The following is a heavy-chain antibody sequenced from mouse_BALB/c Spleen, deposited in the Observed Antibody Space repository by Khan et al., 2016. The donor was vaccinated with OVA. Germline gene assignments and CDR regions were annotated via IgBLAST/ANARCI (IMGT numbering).Heavy chain of an antibody. Sequence: PLHHSGPELMKPGASVKISCKASGYSFTTYYMHWVKQSHGKSLEWIGYIDPFNGGNDYNQKFKGKTTLTVDKSSSTAYMHLSSLTSEDSAVYYCARGTFDYWGQGTLVTVSA. CDR2: IDPFNGGN. CDR1: GYSFTTYY. D-gene: IGHD3-3*01. V-gene: IGHV1-34*01. CDR3: ARGTFDY. J-gene: IGHJ3*01.